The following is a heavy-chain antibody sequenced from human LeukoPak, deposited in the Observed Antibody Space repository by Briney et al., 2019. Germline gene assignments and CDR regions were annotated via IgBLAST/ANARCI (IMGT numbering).Heavy chain of an antibody. CDR3: AKDVCTSPRCLLYFDS. J-gene: IGHJ4*02. D-gene: IGHD2-8*01. CDR1: GFAFSNYA. V-gene: IGHV3-23*01. Sequence: PGGSLRLSCTASGFAFSNYAMNWVRQAPGKGLEWVSGISGFNTHYADSVRGRFTISRDNSRNVMYLQMNGLRAEDTAIYYCAKDVCTSPRCLLYFDSWGQGTPVTVSS. CDR2: ISGFNT.